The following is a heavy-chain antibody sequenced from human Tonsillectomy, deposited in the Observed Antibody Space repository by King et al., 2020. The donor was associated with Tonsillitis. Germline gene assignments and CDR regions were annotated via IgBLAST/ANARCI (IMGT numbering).Heavy chain of an antibody. CDR2: IYYSGST. D-gene: IGHD3-16*01. CDR3: ARDRYEYVWGSYSYYYGMDV. J-gene: IGHJ6*02. CDR1: GGSISSYY. V-gene: IGHV4-59*01. Sequence: VQLQESGPGLVKPSETLSLTCTVSGGSISSYYWSWIRQPPGKGLEWIGYIYYSGSTNYNPSLKSRVTISVDTSKNQFSLKLSSVTAADTAVYYCARDRYEYVWGSYSYYYGMDVWGQGTTVTVSS.